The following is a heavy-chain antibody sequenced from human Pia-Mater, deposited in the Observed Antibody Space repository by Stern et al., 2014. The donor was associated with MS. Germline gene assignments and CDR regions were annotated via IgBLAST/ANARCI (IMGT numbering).Heavy chain of an antibody. V-gene: IGHV3-74*01. Sequence: VQLVESGGGLVQPGGSLRLSCAASGFTFSSYWIHWVRQAPGKGLVWVSRVNSDGSSTAYADSVRGRFTISRDNAKNTLYLQMNSLRAEDTAVYYCAREMASISYFDYWGQGTLVTVSS. CDR2: VNSDGSST. J-gene: IGHJ4*02. CDR3: AREMASISYFDY. CDR1: GFTFSSYW. D-gene: IGHD5-24*01.